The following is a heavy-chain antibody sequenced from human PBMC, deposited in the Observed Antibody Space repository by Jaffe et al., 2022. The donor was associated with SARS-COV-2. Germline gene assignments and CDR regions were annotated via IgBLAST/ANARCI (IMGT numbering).Heavy chain of an antibody. CDR3: AKTRTSIAAAGTGFDI. J-gene: IGHJ3*02. Sequence: EVQLLESGGGLVQPGGSLRLSCAASGFTFSSYAMSWVRQAPGKGLEWVSAISGSGGSTYYADSVKGRFTISRDNSKNTLYLQMNSLRAEDTAVYYCAKTRTSIAAAGTGFDIWGQGTMVTVSS. CDR2: ISGSGGST. V-gene: IGHV3-23*01. CDR1: GFTFSSYA. D-gene: IGHD6-13*01.